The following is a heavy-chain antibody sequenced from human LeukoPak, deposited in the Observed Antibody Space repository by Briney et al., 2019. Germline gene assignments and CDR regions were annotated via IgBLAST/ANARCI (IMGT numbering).Heavy chain of an antibody. CDR3: ARETVTTPVPDY. CDR2: INPNSGGT. CDR1: GYTFTGYY. Sequence: GSVKASCKASGYTFTGYYMHWVRQAPGQGLEWMGWINPNSGGTNYAQKFQGRVTMTRDTSISTAYMELSRLRSDDTAVYYCARETVTTPVPDYWGQGTLVTVSS. J-gene: IGHJ4*02. D-gene: IGHD4-17*01. V-gene: IGHV1-2*02.